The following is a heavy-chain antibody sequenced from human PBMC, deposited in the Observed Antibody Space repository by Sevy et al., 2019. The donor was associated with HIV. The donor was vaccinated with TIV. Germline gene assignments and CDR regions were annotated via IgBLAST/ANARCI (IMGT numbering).Heavy chain of an antibody. Sequence: GGSLRLSCAASGFTFTNYWMYWVRQAPGTGLVWVSRVDNDGSGTNYADSVKGRFTISRDNAKNTVYLQMNSLRAEDTAVYYCTRDMYGIDYWGQRTLVTVSS. V-gene: IGHV3-74*01. CDR1: GFTFTNYW. J-gene: IGHJ4*02. CDR3: TRDMYGIDY. D-gene: IGHD2-8*01. CDR2: VDNDGSGT.